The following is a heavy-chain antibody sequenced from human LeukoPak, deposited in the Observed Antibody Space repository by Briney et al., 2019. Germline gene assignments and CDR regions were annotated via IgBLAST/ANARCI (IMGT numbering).Heavy chain of an antibody. D-gene: IGHD2-2*01. J-gene: IGHJ3*02. CDR2: INLNSGGT. CDR1: GYTFTGYY. Sequence: ASVKVSCKASGYTFTGYYMHWVRQAPGQGLEWMGWINLNSGGTNYAQKVQGRVTMTRDTSISTAYMELSRLRSDDTAVYYCARRAHSSTDAFDIWGQGTMVTVSS. V-gene: IGHV1-2*02. CDR3: ARRAHSSTDAFDI.